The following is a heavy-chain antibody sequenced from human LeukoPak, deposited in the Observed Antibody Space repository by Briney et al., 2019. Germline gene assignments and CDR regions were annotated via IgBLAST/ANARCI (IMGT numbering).Heavy chain of an antibody. CDR1: GFTFSSYG. J-gene: IGHJ4*02. CDR3: AKNQHGDYGIHY. CDR2: ISGSGGST. D-gene: IGHD4-17*01. V-gene: IGHV3-23*01. Sequence: GGSLRLSCAASGFTFSSYGMSWVRQAPGKGLEWVSAISGSGGSTYYADSVKGRFTISRDNSKNTLYLQMNSLRPEDTALYYCAKNQHGDYGIHYWGQGTLVTVSS.